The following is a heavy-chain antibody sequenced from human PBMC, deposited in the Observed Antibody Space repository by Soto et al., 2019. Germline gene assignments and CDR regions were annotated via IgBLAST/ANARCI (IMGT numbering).Heavy chain of an antibody. D-gene: IGHD5-12*01. CDR2: IVPIVDTS. Sequence: QVQLVQSGAEVRQPASSVKVSCKTSGGTFSSYAISWVRQAPGQGLEWMGGIVPIVDTSTYAQKFQGRVTITADESTSTVYMELSSLISYDTAVYYCVRVVAIPGYPDNWGQGTLVTVSS. CDR3: VRVVAIPGYPDN. J-gene: IGHJ4*02. CDR1: GGTFSSYA. V-gene: IGHV1-69*12.